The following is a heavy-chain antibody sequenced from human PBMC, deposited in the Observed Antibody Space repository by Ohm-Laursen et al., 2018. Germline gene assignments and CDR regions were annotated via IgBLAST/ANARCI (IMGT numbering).Heavy chain of an antibody. CDR3: ASRRVGAGVVDY. CDR2: IRSNSGST. D-gene: IGHD1-26*01. J-gene: IGHJ4*02. V-gene: IGHV3-23*01. Sequence: SLRLSCAASGFTFSDYATTWVRQAPGKGLEWVSGIRSNSGSTTYADSVQGRFTISRDNSKNTLYLQMNSLRAEDTAVYYCASRRVGAGVVDYWGQGTLVTVSS. CDR1: GFTFSDYA.